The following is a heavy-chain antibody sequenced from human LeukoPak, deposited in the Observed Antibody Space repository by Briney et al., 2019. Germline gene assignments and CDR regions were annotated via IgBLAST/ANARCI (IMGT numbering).Heavy chain of an antibody. CDR2: INSDGSST. J-gene: IGHJ6*02. CDR1: GFTFSGYW. V-gene: IGHV3-74*01. CDR3: AREGCSSTSCYLFYYYYYGMDV. Sequence: GGSLRLSCAASGFTFSGYWMHWVRQAPGKGLVWVSRINSDGSSTSYADSVKGRFTISRDNAKNTLYLQMNSLRAEDTAVYYCAREGCSSTSCYLFYYYYYGMDVWGQGTTVTVSS. D-gene: IGHD2-2*01.